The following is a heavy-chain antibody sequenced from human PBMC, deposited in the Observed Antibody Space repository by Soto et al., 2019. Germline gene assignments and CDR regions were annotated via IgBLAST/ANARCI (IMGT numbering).Heavy chain of an antibody. CDR1: GFTFSSDW. J-gene: IGHJ4*02. CDR2: INTDGSDT. V-gene: IGHV3-74*01. Sequence: EVQLVESGGGLAQPGGSLRLSCAASGFTFSSDWMHWVRQPPGKGLVWVSRINTDGSDTSYADSVKGRFTISRDNAKSTLYLPMNSLRAEDTAMYYCVRDRPRPQHYFDCWGQGSVVTVSS. CDR3: VRDRPRPQHYFDC. D-gene: IGHD6-25*01.